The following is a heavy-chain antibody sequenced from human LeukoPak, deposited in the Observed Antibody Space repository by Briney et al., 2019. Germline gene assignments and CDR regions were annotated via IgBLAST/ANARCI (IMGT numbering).Heavy chain of an antibody. J-gene: IGHJ4*02. Sequence: SETLSLTCAVYGGSFSGYYWSWIRQPPGKGLEWIGEINHSGSTNYNPSLKSRVTMSVDTSKNQFSLKLSSVTAADTAAYYCARVGDSSGYYGLDYWGQGTLVTVSS. CDR2: INHSGST. D-gene: IGHD3-22*01. V-gene: IGHV4-34*01. CDR3: ARVGDSSGYYGLDY. CDR1: GGSFSGYY.